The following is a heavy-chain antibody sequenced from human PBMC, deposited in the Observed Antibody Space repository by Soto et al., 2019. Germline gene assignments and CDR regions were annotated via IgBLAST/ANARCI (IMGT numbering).Heavy chain of an antibody. CDR2: IIPIFGTA. D-gene: IGHD3-22*01. CDR3: ALLPKDSSGYPGEFDY. J-gene: IGHJ4*02. CDR1: GGTFSSYA. V-gene: IGHV1-69*13. Sequence: SVKVSCKASGGTFSSYAISWVRQAPGQGLEWMGGIIPIFGTANYAQKFQGRVTITADESTSTAYMELSSLRSEDTAVYYCALLPKDSSGYPGEFDYWGQGTLVTVSS.